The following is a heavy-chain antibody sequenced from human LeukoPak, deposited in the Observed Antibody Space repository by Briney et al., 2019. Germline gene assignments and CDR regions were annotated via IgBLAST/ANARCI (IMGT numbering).Heavy chain of an antibody. CDR3: AKDFLRGVRGVINAMDAFDI. V-gene: IGHV3-48*04. J-gene: IGHJ3*02. CDR1: GFTFSSYS. Sequence: GGSLRLSCAASGFTFSSYSMNWVRQAPGKGLEWVSYISSSSSTIYYADSVKGRFTISRDNAKNSLYLQMNSLRAEDTAVYYCAKDFLRGVRGVINAMDAFDIWGQGTMVTVSS. D-gene: IGHD3-10*01. CDR2: ISSSSSTI.